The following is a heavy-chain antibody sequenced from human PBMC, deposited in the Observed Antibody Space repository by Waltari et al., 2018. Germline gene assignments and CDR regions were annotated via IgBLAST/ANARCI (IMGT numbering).Heavy chain of an antibody. J-gene: IGHJ4*02. CDR1: GFTFRTYP. CDR3: AKRRDYDFWTNYFDY. CDR2: ISGSGTSA. V-gene: IGHV3-23*01. D-gene: IGHD3-3*01. Sequence: EVQLLESGGGLVQPGGSLRLSCAASGFTFRTYPLGWVRQAPGKGLEWVSTISGSGTSAYNADSVKGRFNISRDNSRDTLFLQMNSLRAEDTAVYYCAKRRDYDFWTNYFDYWGQGALVTVSS.